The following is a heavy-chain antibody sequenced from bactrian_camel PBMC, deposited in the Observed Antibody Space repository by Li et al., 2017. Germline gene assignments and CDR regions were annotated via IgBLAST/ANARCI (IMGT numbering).Heavy chain of an antibody. J-gene: IGHJ4*01. CDR3: AAQQMYGLICRLSSKFPH. V-gene: IGHV3S53*01. CDR1: GSIHSSAFR. CDR2: ISQDGRT. Sequence: HVQLVESGGGSVQAGGSLRVSCLASGSIHSSAFRMAWFRQAPGAQREGVASISQDGRTTYADSVKGRFTISRDNVKNTLSLQMNSLKPEDTGMYYCAAQQMYGLICRLSSKFPHWGQGTQVTV. D-gene: IGHD6*01.